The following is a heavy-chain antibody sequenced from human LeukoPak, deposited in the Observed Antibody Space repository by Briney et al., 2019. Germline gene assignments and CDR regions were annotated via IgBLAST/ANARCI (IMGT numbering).Heavy chain of an antibody. CDR3: ARSDYGDYDDAFDI. D-gene: IGHD4-17*01. Sequence: SETLSLTCTVSGVSISSSNSYWGWIRQPPGKGLEWIGSIYYSGSTYYNTSLKSRVTISVDTSNNQFSLKLNSVTAADTAVYYCARSDYGDYDDAFDIWGQGTMVTVSS. CDR1: GVSISSSNSY. V-gene: IGHV4-39*07. CDR2: IYYSGST. J-gene: IGHJ3*02.